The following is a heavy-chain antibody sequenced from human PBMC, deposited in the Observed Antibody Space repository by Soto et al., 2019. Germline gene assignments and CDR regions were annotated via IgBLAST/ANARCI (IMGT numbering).Heavy chain of an antibody. CDR1: GFTFSSYG. D-gene: IGHD1-26*01. J-gene: IGHJ6*02. Sequence: QVQLVESGGGVVQPGRSLRLSCAASGFTFSSYGMHWVRQAPGKGLEWVAVIWYDGSNKYYADSVKGRFTISRDNSKNTLYLQMNGLRAEDTAVYYCASAGVGDYGMDVWGQGTTVTVSS. CDR3: ASAGVGDYGMDV. V-gene: IGHV3-33*01. CDR2: IWYDGSNK.